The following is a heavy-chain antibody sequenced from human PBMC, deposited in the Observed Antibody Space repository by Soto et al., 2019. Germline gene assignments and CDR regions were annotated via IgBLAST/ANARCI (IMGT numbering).Heavy chain of an antibody. CDR3: ARVVAAKAMDV. CDR1: GFTFSSYA. J-gene: IGHJ6*02. CDR2: ISYDGSNK. V-gene: IGHV3-30-3*01. D-gene: IGHD6-13*01. Sequence: QVQLVESGGGVVQPGRSLRLSCAASGFTFSSYAMHWVRQAPGKGLEWVAVISYDGSNKYYADSVKGRFTISRDNSKNTLYLQMNSLRAEDTAVYYCARVVAAKAMDVWGQGTMVTVSS.